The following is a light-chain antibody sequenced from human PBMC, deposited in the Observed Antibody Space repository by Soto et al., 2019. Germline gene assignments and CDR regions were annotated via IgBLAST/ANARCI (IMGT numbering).Light chain of an antibody. CDR2: GNS. Sequence: QSVLTQPPSESGAPGQMVTISCTGSSSNIGAGYDVHWYQQLPGTAPKLLIYGNSNRPSGVPDRFSGSKSGTSASLAITGLQAEDEADYYCQSYDSSLSGSVFGGGTQLTVL. CDR3: QSYDSSLSGSV. J-gene: IGLJ2*01. CDR1: SSNIGAGYD. V-gene: IGLV1-40*01.